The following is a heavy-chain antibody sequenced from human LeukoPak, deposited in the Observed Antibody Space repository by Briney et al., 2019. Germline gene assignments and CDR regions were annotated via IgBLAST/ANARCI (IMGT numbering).Heavy chain of an antibody. CDR3: ASLGNYYDSSGYYEIIDY. CDR2: INPNSGGT. V-gene: IGHV1-2*02. D-gene: IGHD3-22*01. Sequence: ASAKVSCKASGYTFTGHYMHWVRQAPGQGLEWMGWINPNSGGTNYAQKFQGRVTMTRDTSISTAYMELSRLRSDDTAVYYCASLGNYYDSSGYYEIIDYWGQGTLVTVSS. J-gene: IGHJ4*02. CDR1: GYTFTGHY.